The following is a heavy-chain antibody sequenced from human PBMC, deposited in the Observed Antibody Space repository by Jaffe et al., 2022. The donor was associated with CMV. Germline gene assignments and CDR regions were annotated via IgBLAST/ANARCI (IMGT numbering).Heavy chain of an antibody. J-gene: IGHJ4*02. CDR3: ARGSYSGYDPYYFDY. CDR2: ISSSGSTI. CDR1: GFTFSSYE. D-gene: IGHD5-12*01. V-gene: IGHV3-48*03. Sequence: EVQLVESGGGLVQPGGSLRLSCAASGFTFSSYEMNWVRQAPGKGLEWVSYISSSGSTIYYADSVKGRFTISRDNAKNSLYLQMNSLRAEDTAVYYCARGSYSGYDPYYFDYWGQGTLVTVSS.